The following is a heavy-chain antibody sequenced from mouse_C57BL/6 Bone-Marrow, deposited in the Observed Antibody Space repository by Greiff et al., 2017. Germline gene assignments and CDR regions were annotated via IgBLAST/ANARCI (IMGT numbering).Heavy chain of an antibody. Sequence: VKLVGSGPGLVAPSQSLSITCTVSGFSLTSYAISWVRQPPGKGLEWLGVIWTGGGTNYNSALKSRLSISKDNSKSQVFLKMNSLQTDDTARYYCARDYYGSSWGAMDYWGQGTSVTVSS. J-gene: IGHJ4*01. CDR3: ARDYYGSSWGAMDY. D-gene: IGHD1-1*01. CDR1: GFSLTSYA. V-gene: IGHV2-9-1*01. CDR2: IWTGGGT.